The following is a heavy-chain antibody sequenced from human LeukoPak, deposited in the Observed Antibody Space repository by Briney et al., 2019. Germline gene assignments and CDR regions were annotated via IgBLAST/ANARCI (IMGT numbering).Heavy chain of an antibody. CDR1: GCSISSYY. D-gene: IGHD2/OR15-2a*01. V-gene: IGHV4-4*07. CDR3: ARDGNISGIDP. Sequence: SETLSLTCTVSGCSISSYYWSWIRQPAGKGPEWVGRIYSRGSTDYNPSLKSRVTMSLDTSNNQFSLKLSSVTAADTAVYYCARDGNISGIDPWGQGTLVIVSS. CDR2: IYSRGST. J-gene: IGHJ5*02.